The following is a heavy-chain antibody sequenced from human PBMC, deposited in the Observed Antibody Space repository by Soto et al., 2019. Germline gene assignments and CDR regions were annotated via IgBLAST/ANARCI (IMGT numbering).Heavy chain of an antibody. Sequence: QVQLVQSGAEVKKPGSSVKVSCKASGGTFSSYAISWVRQAPGQGLEWMGGIIPIFGTANYAQKFQGRVTITADESTSTAYMELSSLRCEDKAVYYCARMRLIAAAGRGYYYYGMDVWGQGTTVTVSS. CDR3: ARMRLIAAAGRGYYYYGMDV. CDR2: IIPIFGTA. V-gene: IGHV1-69*01. D-gene: IGHD6-13*01. CDR1: GGTFSSYA. J-gene: IGHJ6*02.